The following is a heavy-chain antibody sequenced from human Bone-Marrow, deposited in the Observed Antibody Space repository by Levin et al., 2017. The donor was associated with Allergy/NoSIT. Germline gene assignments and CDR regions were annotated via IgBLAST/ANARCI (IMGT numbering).Heavy chain of an antibody. J-gene: IGHJ4*02. CDR2: ISWNSGSI. D-gene: IGHD6-19*01. V-gene: IGHV3-9*01. CDR1: GFTFDDYA. Sequence: PGGSLRLSCAASGFTFDDYAMHWVRQAPGKGLEWVSGISWNSGSIGYADSVKGRFTISRDNAKNSLYLQMNSLRAEDTALYYCAKATVAGSPNLFDYWGQGTLVTVSS. CDR3: AKATVAGSPNLFDY.